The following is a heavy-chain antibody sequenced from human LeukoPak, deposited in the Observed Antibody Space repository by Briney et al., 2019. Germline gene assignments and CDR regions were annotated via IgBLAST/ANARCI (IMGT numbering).Heavy chain of an antibody. CDR3: ARQYCSGGSCYSFAFDI. CDR1: GYTFTSYG. Sequence: ASVKVSCKASGYTFTSYGISWVRQAPGQGLELMGWISAYNGNTNYAQKLQGRVTMTTDTSTSTAYMELRSLRSDDTAVYYCARQYCSGGSCYSFAFDIWGQGTMVTVSS. J-gene: IGHJ3*02. V-gene: IGHV1-18*01. D-gene: IGHD2-15*01. CDR2: ISAYNGNT.